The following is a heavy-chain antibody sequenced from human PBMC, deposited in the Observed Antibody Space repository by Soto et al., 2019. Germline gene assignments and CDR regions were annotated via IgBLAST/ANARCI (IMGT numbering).Heavy chain of an antibody. CDR1: GFTFDDYT. CDR3: AKDIAGYSSSWYGAFDI. J-gene: IGHJ3*02. CDR2: ISWDGGST. Sequence: GGSLRLSCADPGFTFDDYTMHWVRQAPGKGLEWVSLISWDGGSTYYADSVKGRFSISRDNSKNSLYLQMNSLRTEDTALYYCAKDIAGYSSSWYGAFDIWGQGTMVTVSS. D-gene: IGHD6-13*01. V-gene: IGHV3-43*01.